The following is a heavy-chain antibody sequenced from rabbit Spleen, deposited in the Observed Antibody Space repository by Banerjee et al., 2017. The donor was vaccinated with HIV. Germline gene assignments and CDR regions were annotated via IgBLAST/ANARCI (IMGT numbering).Heavy chain of an antibody. V-gene: IGHV1S45*01. CDR3: ARDLVAVIGWNFNL. CDR2: MNTASGGA. Sequence: QEQLVESGGGLVKPGASLTLTCKASGFDFSYGDVMCWVRQGPGKGLEWIACMNTASGGAVYATWAKGRFTISGASWTTVSLQMTSLTAADTATYFCARDLVAVIGWNFNLWGQGTLVTVS. CDR1: GFDFSYGDV. J-gene: IGHJ4*01. D-gene: IGHD1-1*01.